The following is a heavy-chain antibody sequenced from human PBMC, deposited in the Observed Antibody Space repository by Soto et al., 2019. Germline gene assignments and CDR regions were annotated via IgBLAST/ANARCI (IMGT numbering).Heavy chain of an antibody. Sequence: GGSLTLSCAASGFSFSSYSMTWVRPAPGKGLEWVSSISSSSRYIYYADSVKGRFTISRDNAKNSLYVQMNSLRVEDTAVYYCARDLPAAIEYYYYGMDVWGQGTTVTVSS. D-gene: IGHD2-2*02. CDR2: ISSSSRYI. CDR3: ARDLPAAIEYYYYGMDV. J-gene: IGHJ6*02. V-gene: IGHV3-21*06. CDR1: GFSFSSYS.